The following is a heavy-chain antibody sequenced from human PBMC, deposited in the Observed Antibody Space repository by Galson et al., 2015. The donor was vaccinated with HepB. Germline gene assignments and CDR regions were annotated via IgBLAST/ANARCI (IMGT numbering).Heavy chain of an antibody. D-gene: IGHD3-22*01. Sequence: SLRLSCAASGFIFDEYAMHWVRQAPGKGLEWISGISWNSGNIGYADSVKGRFTISRDNAKNSLHLQMNSLRPEDTAFYYCARVETYYFDSSGSRSYIFDYWGQGALVTVSS. V-gene: IGHV3-9*01. CDR2: ISWNSGNI. CDR3: ARVETYYFDSSGSRSYIFDY. CDR1: GFIFDEYA. J-gene: IGHJ4*02.